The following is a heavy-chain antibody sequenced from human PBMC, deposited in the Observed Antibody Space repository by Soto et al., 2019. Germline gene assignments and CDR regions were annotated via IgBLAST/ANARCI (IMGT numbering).Heavy chain of an antibody. Sequence: EVQLVDSGGGLVKPGGSLRLSCAASGFTFSDACMSWVRQAPGKGLEWVGLIKKKTDGGTTEYAAPVKGRFTISRDDSKNTLYLQMSSLKTEDTAVYYCRTQWLDWGQGTLVTVSS. D-gene: IGHD6-19*01. CDR2: IKKKTDGGTT. V-gene: IGHV3-15*01. CDR1: GFTFSDAC. J-gene: IGHJ4*02. CDR3: RTQWLD.